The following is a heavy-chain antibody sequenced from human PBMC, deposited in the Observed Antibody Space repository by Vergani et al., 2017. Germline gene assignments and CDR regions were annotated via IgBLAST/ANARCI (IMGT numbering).Heavy chain of an antibody. Sequence: QVQLVQSGAEVKKPGSSVKVSCKASGGTFSSYTISWVRQAPGQGLEWMGRIIPILGIANYAQKFQGRVTITADKSTSTAYMDLSSLRSEDTAVYYCARATTVTTYSPGYGMDVWGQGTTVTVSS. CDR3: ARATTVTTYSPGYGMDV. CDR2: IIPILGIA. D-gene: IGHD4-17*01. V-gene: IGHV1-69*02. CDR1: GGTFSSYT. J-gene: IGHJ6*02.